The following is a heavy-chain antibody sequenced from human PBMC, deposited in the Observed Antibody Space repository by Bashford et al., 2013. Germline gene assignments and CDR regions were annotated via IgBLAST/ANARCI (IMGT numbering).Heavy chain of an antibody. CDR2: MSGNGRHI. V-gene: IGHV3-23*01. D-gene: IGHD6-13*01. Sequence: VRQAPGRGLEWVSSMSGNGRHIYYAGSVRGRFTISRDSSLDTLFLQMSDVRVDDTAIYYCAKDLRRQQLTYDAFDLWGPGTEVTVSS. CDR3: AKDLRRQQLTYDAFDL. J-gene: IGHJ3*01.